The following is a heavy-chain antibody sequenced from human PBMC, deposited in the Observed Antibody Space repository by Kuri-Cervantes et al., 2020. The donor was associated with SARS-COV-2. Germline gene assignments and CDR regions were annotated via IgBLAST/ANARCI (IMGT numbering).Heavy chain of an antibody. D-gene: IGHD6-19*01. CDR3: ARTGGRSGWYVY. Sequence: SETLSLTCAVYGGSFSGYYWSWIRQPPGKGLEWIGEINHSGSTNYNPSLKSRVTISVDTSKNQFSLKLSSVTAAGTAVYYCARTGGRSGWYVYWGQGTLVTVSS. J-gene: IGHJ4*02. CDR1: GGSFSGYY. V-gene: IGHV4-34*01. CDR2: INHSGST.